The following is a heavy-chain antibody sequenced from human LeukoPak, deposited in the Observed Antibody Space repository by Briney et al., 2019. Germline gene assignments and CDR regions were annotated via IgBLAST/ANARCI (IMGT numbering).Heavy chain of an antibody. V-gene: IGHV4-34*01. J-gene: IGHJ4*02. CDR1: GGSFSGYY. CDR3: ARGGVTYYYDSSGYYYGY. Sequence: SETLSLTCAVYGGSFSGYYWSWVRQPPGKGLEWIGEINHSGSTNYNPSLKSRATISVDTSKNQFSLKLCSVTAADTAVYYCARGGVTYYYDSSGYYYGYWGQGTLVTVSS. D-gene: IGHD3-22*01. CDR2: INHSGST.